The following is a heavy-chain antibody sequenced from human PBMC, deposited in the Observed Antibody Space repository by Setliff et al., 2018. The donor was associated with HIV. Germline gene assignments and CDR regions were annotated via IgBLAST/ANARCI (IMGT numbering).Heavy chain of an antibody. V-gene: IGHV4-31*03. CDR2: IYYSGST. J-gene: IGHJ4*02. CDR3: ARDRAMRFSNSPSFNYFDV. CDR1: GGSISSGGYY. Sequence: SETLSLTCTVSGGSISSGGYYWSWIRQHPGKGLEWIGYIYYSGSTYYNPSLKSRVTISVDTSKNQFSLKLSSVTAADTAVYHCARDRAMRFSNSPSFNYFDVWGQGALVTVSS. D-gene: IGHD2-2*01.